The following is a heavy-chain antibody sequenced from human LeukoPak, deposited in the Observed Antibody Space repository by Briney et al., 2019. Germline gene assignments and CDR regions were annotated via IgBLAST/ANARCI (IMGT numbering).Heavy chain of an antibody. V-gene: IGHV3-53*01. CDR2: LYNGGTP. Sequence: GGSLRLSCAASGFTVSTNYLSWVRQAPGKGLAWVSVLYNGGTPHYADSVKGRFTISSDNSKNTVYLQMNSLRAEDTAVYYCAGRFRGGFNADAFGMWGQGTTVTVSS. J-gene: IGHJ3*02. CDR3: AGRFRGGFNADAFGM. D-gene: IGHD5-24*01. CDR1: GFTVSTNY.